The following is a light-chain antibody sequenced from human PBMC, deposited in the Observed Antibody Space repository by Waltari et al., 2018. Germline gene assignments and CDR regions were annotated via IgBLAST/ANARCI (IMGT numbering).Light chain of an antibody. Sequence: QLVLTQSPSASASLGASVKLTCTLTGEYSAYTIAWHQLQPEKGPRYLMNVNSDGSHDKADGIPERFSGYSAGAERYRIISRLQSDDEADYFCQTWGMNIQVFGGGTRLTVL. J-gene: IGLJ3*02. CDR1: GEYSAYT. V-gene: IGLV4-69*01. CDR2: VNSDGSH. CDR3: QTWGMNIQV.